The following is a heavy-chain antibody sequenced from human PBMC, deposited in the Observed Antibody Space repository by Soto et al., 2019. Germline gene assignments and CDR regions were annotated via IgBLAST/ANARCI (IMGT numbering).Heavy chain of an antibody. D-gene: IGHD3-3*01. CDR1: GFTFSNYA. Sequence: GGSLRLSCAASGFTFSNYAMNWVRQAPGKGLEWVSAISYDAGNKHYAESVKGRFTISRDNSKKTLYLQMNRLRAEDTAVYYCARDSQSITIFGFLIDSNYYGVDVWGQGTTVTVSS. V-gene: IGHV3-23*01. CDR3: ARDSQSITIFGFLIDSNYYGVDV. CDR2: ISYDAGNK. J-gene: IGHJ6*02.